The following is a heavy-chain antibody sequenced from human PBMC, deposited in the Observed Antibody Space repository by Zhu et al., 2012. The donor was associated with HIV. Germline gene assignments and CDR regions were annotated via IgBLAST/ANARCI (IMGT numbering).Heavy chain of an antibody. CDR3: ARAPGGSGWYEGSFDY. V-gene: IGHV3-74*01. J-gene: IGHJ4*02. CDR2: ISGDGSST. CDR1: GFTLSSYW. Sequence: EVQLVESGGALVQPGGSLRLSCAASGFTLSSYWMHWVRLTPGKGLTWVSRISGDGSSTSYADSVKGRFTISRDNAKNTLFVQMNSLRAEDTAVYYCARAPGGSGWYEGSFDYWGQGTLVTVSS. D-gene: IGHD6-19*01.